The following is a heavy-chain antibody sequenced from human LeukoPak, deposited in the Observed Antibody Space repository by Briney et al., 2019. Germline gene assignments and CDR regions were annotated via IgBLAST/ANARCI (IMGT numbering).Heavy chain of an antibody. V-gene: IGHV3-23*01. J-gene: IGHJ4*02. Sequence: GGSLRLSCAASGFTFSSYAMRWVRQAPGKGLEWVSAISGSGGSTYYADSVKGRFTISRDNSKNTLYLQMNSLRAEDTAVYYCARRNIAAAALDYWGQGTLVTVSS. CDR1: GFTFSSYA. CDR2: ISGSGGST. CDR3: ARRNIAAAALDY. D-gene: IGHD6-13*01.